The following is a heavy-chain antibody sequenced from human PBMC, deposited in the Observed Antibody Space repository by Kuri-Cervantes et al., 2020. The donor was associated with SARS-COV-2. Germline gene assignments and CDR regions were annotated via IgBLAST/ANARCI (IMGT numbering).Heavy chain of an antibody. CDR1: GYTFTSYD. V-gene: IGHV1-8*01. CDR3: ARAPRIGQQLVRRYYFDY. Sequence: ASVKVSCKASGYTFTSYDINWARQATGQGLEWMGWMNPNSGNTGYAQKFQGRVTMTRNTSISTAYMELSSLRSEDTAVYYCARAPRIGQQLVRRYYFDYWGQGTLVTVSS. J-gene: IGHJ4*02. D-gene: IGHD6-13*01. CDR2: MNPNSGNT.